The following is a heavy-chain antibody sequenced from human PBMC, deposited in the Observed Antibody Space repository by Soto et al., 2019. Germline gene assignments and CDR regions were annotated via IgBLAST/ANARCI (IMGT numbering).Heavy chain of an antibody. CDR2: ISYDGSNK. V-gene: IGHV3-30*18. CDR3: AKATLRYGSLYYYYGMDV. D-gene: IGHD4-17*01. J-gene: IGHJ6*02. Sequence: GGSLRLSCAASGFTFSSYGMHWVRQAPGKGLEWVAVISYDGSNKYYADSVKGRFTISRDNSKNTLYLQMNSLRAEDTAVYYCAKATLRYGSLYYYYGMDVWGQGTTVTVSS. CDR1: GFTFSSYG.